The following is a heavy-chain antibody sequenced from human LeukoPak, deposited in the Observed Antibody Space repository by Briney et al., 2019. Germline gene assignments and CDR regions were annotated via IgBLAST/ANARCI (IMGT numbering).Heavy chain of an antibody. D-gene: IGHD1-26*01. CDR3: ARGVGASIMAY. V-gene: IGHV3-48*03. CDR2: ISSSGSTI. Sequence: GGSLRLSCAASGFTFSSYGMNWVRQAPGKGLEWVSYISSSGSTIYYADSVKGRFTISRDNAKNSLYLQMNSLRAEDTAVYYCARGVGASIMAYWGQGTLVTVSS. CDR1: GFTFSSYG. J-gene: IGHJ4*02.